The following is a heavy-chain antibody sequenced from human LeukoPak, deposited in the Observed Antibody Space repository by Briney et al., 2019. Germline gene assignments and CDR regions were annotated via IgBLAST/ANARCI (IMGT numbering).Heavy chain of an antibody. J-gene: IGHJ4*02. V-gene: IGHV3-15*01. CDR1: GFTVSNAW. CDR2: IKTKSEGGTT. D-gene: IGHD1-26*01. Sequence: GGSLRLSCATSGFTVSNAWMIWVRQAPGKGLEWVGRIKTKSEGGTTDCAAPVKGRFTISRDDSKNTLYLQMNSLKSEDTGVYYCTTEVGATAKGWGQGTLVTVSS. CDR3: TTEVGATAKG.